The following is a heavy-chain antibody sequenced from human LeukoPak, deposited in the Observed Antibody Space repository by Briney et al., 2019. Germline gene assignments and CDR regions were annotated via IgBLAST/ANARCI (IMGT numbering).Heavy chain of an antibody. CDR3: AREDYYDSGSNDY. D-gene: IGHD3-22*01. V-gene: IGHV1-8*03. J-gene: IGHJ4*02. Sequence: ASVKVSCKASGYTFINNWMHWVRQAPGQGREWVGWMNPNSGNTAYAQKFQGRVTITRNTSIRTAYMELSSLRSEDTAVYYSAREDYYDSGSNDYWGQGTLVTVSS. CDR1: GYTFINNW. CDR2: MNPNSGNT.